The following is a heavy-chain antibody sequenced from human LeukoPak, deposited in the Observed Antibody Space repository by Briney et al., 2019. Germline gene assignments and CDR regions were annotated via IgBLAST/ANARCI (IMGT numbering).Heavy chain of an antibody. J-gene: IGHJ5*02. CDR1: GFTFSRYA. Sequence: GGSLRLSCAASGFTFSRYAMHWVRQAPGKGLEWVAVISYDGSNKYYADSVKGRFTISRDNSKNTLYLQMNSLRAEDTAVYYCARGGVRTYYYDSSGYYYWFDPWGQGTLVTVSS. V-gene: IGHV3-30*04. CDR2: ISYDGSNK. D-gene: IGHD3-22*01. CDR3: ARGGVRTYYYDSSGYYYWFDP.